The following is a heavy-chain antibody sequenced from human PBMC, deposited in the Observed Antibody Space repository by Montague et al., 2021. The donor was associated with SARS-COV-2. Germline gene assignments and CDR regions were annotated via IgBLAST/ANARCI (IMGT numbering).Heavy chain of an antibody. J-gene: IGHJ6*02. CDR3: ARSAFRYFDRPGMDV. CDR2: IDASGTT. V-gene: IGHV4-61*02. Sequence: TLSLTCTVSGGSIRSDGFYWNWIRQPAGKGLEWIGRIDASGTTNYKPSLKSRVIISLDRSKNQFSLKLSSVIAADTAVYYCARSAFRYFDRPGMDVWGQGPTAPVSS. CDR1: GGSIRSDGFY. D-gene: IGHD3-9*01.